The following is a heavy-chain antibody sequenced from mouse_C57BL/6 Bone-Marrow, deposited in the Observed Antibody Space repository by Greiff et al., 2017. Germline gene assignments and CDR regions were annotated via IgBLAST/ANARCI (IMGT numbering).Heavy chain of an antibody. CDR1: GYTFTSYW. D-gene: IGHD1-1*02. Sequence: VQLQQPGAELVKPGSSVKLSCKASGYTFTSYWMDWVKQRPGQGLEWIGNIYPSDSETHYNQKFKDKATLTVDKSSSTAYMQLSSLTSEDSAVYYCARGVWWYFDYWGQGTTLTVSS. J-gene: IGHJ2*01. V-gene: IGHV1-61*01. CDR2: IYPSDSET. CDR3: ARGVWWYFDY.